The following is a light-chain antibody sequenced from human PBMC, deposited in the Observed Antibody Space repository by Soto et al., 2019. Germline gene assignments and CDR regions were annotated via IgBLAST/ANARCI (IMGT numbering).Light chain of an antibody. J-gene: IGLJ1*01. CDR3: SSYTSSSKV. Sequence: QSALTQPASVSGSPGQSITISCTGTSSDVGGYNYVSWYQQHPGKAPKLMIYDVSSRPSGVSNRFSGSKSGNTASLTISGLQAEDEADYYCSSYTSSSKVFGTGTKLTVL. V-gene: IGLV2-14*01. CDR2: DVS. CDR1: SSDVGGYNY.